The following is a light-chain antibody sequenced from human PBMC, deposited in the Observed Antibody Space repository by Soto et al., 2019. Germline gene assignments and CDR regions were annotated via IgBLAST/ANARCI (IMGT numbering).Light chain of an antibody. V-gene: IGLV1-44*01. J-gene: IGLJ2*01. CDR1: SPNIGSNY. CDR3: AAWDDSLNGVV. Sequence: QSVLTQPPSASGSPGQRVTISCSGSSPNIGSNYVNWYHQLPRTAPQHLIYNHNQRPSGVPDRFSGSKSGTSASLAISGLQSEDEADYYCAAWDDSLNGVVFGGGTKLTVL. CDR2: NHN.